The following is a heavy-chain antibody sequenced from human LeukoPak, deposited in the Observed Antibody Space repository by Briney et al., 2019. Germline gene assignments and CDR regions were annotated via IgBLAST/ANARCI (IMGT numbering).Heavy chain of an antibody. J-gene: IGHJ4*02. Sequence: ASVKVSCKASGYTFSSYYIHWVRQAPGQGLEWMGIINPNDGSTSFAQKFQGRVTMTRDTPTSTVYMELSSLRSEDTAVYYCARDSGSYSGFDYWGQGTLVTVSS. CDR1: GYTFSSYY. D-gene: IGHD1-26*01. V-gene: IGHV1-46*01. CDR2: INPNDGST. CDR3: ARDSGSYSGFDY.